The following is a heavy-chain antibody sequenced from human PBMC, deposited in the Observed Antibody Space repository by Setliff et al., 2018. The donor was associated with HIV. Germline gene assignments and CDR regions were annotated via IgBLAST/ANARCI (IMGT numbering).Heavy chain of an antibody. J-gene: IGHJ6*02. CDR1: GYSISSGYY. V-gene: IGHV4-38-2*01. CDR3: ARQFTVQWLVSTYGMDV. CDR2: IYHSGST. Sequence: SETLSLTCAASGYSISSGYYWGWTRQPPGKGLEWIGSIYHSGSTYYNPSLKSRVTISVDTSKNQFSLNLSSVTAADTAVYYCARQFTVQWLVSTYGMDVWGQGTTGTSP. D-gene: IGHD6-19*01.